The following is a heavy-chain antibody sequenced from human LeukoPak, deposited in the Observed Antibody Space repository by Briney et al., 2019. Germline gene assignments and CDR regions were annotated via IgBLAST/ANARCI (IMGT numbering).Heavy chain of an antibody. Sequence: GRSLRLSCAASGFTFSSYAMHWVRQAPGKGLEWVAVISYDGSNKYYADSVKGRFTISRDNSKNTLYLQMNSLRAEDTAVYYCARDVRAVGYCSSTSCYGNWFDPWGQGTLVTVSS. CDR2: ISYDGSNK. CDR1: GFTFSSYA. V-gene: IGHV3-30-3*01. J-gene: IGHJ5*02. CDR3: ARDVRAVGYCSSTSCYGNWFDP. D-gene: IGHD2-2*03.